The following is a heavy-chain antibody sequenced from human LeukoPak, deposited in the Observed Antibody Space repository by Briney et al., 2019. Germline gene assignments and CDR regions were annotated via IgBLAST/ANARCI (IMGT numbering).Heavy chain of an antibody. CDR1: GFTFSSYW. J-gene: IGHJ4*02. CDR3: ARLGVAGSSGWGVPFDY. Sequence: GGSLRLSCAASGFTFSSYWMRWVRQAPRKRLEWVANIKQDGSEKYYVDSVKGRFTISRDNDNNSLYLQMNSLRAEDTAVYYCARLGVAGSSGWGVPFDYWGQGTLVTVSS. D-gene: IGHD6-19*01. CDR2: IKQDGSEK. V-gene: IGHV3-7*01.